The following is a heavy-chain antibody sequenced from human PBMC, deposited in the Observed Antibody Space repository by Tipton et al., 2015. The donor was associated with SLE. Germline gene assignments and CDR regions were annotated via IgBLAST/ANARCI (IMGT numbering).Heavy chain of an antibody. Sequence: GSLRLSCSASGFTFSSYAMHWVRQAPGKGLEWVSYISSSGSTIYYADSVKGRFTISRDNAKNSLYLQMNSLGAEDTAVYYCATKTTVTLDYWGQGTLVTVSS. D-gene: IGHD4-17*01. J-gene: IGHJ4*02. CDR3: ATKTTVTLDY. CDR2: ISSSGSTI. CDR1: GFTFSSYA. V-gene: IGHV3-48*03.